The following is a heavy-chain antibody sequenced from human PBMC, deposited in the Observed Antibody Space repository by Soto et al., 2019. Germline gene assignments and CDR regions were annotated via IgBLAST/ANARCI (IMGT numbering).Heavy chain of an antibody. D-gene: IGHD5-12*01. CDR1: GYTFTSYA. CDR2: INAGNGNT. J-gene: IGHJ4*02. Sequence: GASVKVSGKASGYTFTSYAIHWVRQAPGQRLEWMGWINAGNGNTKYSQKFQGRVIITRDTSAGTAYMELRSLRSEDTAVYYCATPIVAFYWGQGTLVTVSS. CDR3: ATPIVAFY. V-gene: IGHV1-3*01.